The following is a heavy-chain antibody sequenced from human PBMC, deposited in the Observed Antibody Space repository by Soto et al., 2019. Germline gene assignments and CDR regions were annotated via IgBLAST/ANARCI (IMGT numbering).Heavy chain of an antibody. Sequence: QVQLVQSGAEVKKPGSSVKVSCKVSGGTFNIRWVRQAPGQGLEWMGGIIPVIDTANYARKFQGRVVISADRASNVVYMEMMSLTLEDTAVYYCARGSGADAFDIWGQGTMVTVSS. V-gene: IGHV1-69*06. J-gene: IGHJ3*02. CDR2: IIPVIDTA. CDR1: GGTFN. CDR3: ARGSGADAFDI. D-gene: IGHD7-27*01.